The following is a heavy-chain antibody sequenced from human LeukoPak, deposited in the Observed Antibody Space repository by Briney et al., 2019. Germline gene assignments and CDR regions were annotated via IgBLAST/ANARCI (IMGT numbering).Heavy chain of an antibody. CDR3: ARDLKMGYSSGRYSWGTGSSNDY. V-gene: IGHV1-46*01. J-gene: IGHJ4*02. CDR1: GYIFTSYN. CDR2: INSSGGST. D-gene: IGHD6-19*01. Sequence: ASVKVSCKASGYIFTSYNMYWVRQAPGQGLEWMGIINSSGGSTNYAQKFQGRVTMTRDTSTSTAYMELRSLRSDDTAVYYCARDLKMGYSSGRYSWGTGSSNDYWGQGTLVTVSS.